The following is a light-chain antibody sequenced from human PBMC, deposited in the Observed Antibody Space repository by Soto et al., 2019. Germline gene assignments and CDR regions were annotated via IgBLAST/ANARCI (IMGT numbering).Light chain of an antibody. CDR1: SRDVGGHDY. CDR2: ELS. CDR3: SYDATGNSVI. V-gene: IGLV2-8*01. J-gene: IGLJ2*01. Sequence: QSALTQPPSASGSPGQSVTLSCTGTSRDVGGHDYVSWYQQHPGKAPKLMIYELSKRPSGVPDRFSGSKSGNTASLTVSGLQAEDEADYYCSYDATGNSVIFGGGTQLTVL.